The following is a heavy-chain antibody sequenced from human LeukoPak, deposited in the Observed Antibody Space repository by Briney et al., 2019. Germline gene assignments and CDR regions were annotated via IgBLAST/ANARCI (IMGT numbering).Heavy chain of an antibody. Sequence: GESLKISCKGSGYSLTSYWIGWVHQMPGKGLEWMGIIYPGDSDTRYSPSFQGQVTISADKSISTAYLQWSSLKASDTAMYYCARIGGNSEGYYYGMDVWGQGTTVTVSS. J-gene: IGHJ6*02. V-gene: IGHV5-51*07. CDR1: GYSLTSYW. CDR2: IYPGDSDT. CDR3: ARIGGNSEGYYYGMDV. D-gene: IGHD4-23*01.